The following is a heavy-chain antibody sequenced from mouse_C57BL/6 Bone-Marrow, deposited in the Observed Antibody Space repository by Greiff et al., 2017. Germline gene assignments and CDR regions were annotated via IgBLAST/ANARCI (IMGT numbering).Heavy chain of an antibody. D-gene: IGHD1-1*01. Sequence: VQLQQSGDELAKPGASVKLSCKASGYTFTSYWMHWVKQRPGQGLEWIGYINPSSGYTKYNQKFKDKATLTADKSSSTAYMQLSSLTYEDSAVYYCARDYYGSSPYYYAMDYWGQGTSVTVSS. J-gene: IGHJ4*01. CDR2: INPSSGYT. CDR1: GYTFTSYW. CDR3: ARDYYGSSPYYYAMDY. V-gene: IGHV1-7*01.